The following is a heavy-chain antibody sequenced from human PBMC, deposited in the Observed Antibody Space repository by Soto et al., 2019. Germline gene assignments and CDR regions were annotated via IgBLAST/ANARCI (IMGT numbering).Heavy chain of an antibody. Sequence: QVQLVQSGAEVKKPGASVKVSCKASGYTFTSYGISWVRQAPGQGLEWMGWISAYNGNTNYAQKLQGRVTMTTDTSTSTAYMELRSLISDDTAVYYCAREGESYYGSGSYLSWFDPWGQGTLVTVSS. J-gene: IGHJ5*02. V-gene: IGHV1-18*01. CDR2: ISAYNGNT. CDR3: AREGESYYGSGSYLSWFDP. CDR1: GYTFTSYG. D-gene: IGHD3-10*01.